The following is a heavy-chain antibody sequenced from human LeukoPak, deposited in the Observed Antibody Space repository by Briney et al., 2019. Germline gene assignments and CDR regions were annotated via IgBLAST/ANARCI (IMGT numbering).Heavy chain of an antibody. CDR3: ARSRYCSGGNCYLDAFDI. CDR2: ISSSSSYI. D-gene: IGHD2-15*01. CDR1: GFTFSSYS. Sequence: GGSLRLSCAASGFTFSSYSMNWVRRAPGKGLEWVSSISSSSSYIYYADSVRGRFTISRDNAKNSLYLQMNSLRAEDTAVYYCARSRYCSGGNCYLDAFDIWGQGTMVTVSS. V-gene: IGHV3-21*01. J-gene: IGHJ3*02.